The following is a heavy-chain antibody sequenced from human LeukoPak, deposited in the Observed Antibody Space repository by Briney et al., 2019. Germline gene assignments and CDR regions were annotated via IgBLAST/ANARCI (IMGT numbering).Heavy chain of an antibody. CDR2: ISSSSSYI. CDR3: ARDRFGASSGYDRPPRGNMDV. J-gene: IGHJ6*02. V-gene: IGHV3-21*01. Sequence: PGGSLRLSCAASGFTFSSYSMNWVRQAPGKGLEWVSSISSSSSYIYYADSVKGRFTISRDNAKNLLYLQMNSLRAEDTAVYYCARDRFGASSGYDRPPRGNMDVWGQGTTVTVSS. CDR1: GFTFSSYS. D-gene: IGHD5-12*01.